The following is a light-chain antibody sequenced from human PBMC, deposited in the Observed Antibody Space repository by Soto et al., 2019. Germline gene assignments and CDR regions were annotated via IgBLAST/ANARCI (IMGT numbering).Light chain of an antibody. CDR2: GNS. CDR3: GSWDSSLSAYV. J-gene: IGLJ1*01. Sequence: QSVLTQPPSVSGAPGQRVTISCTGNSSNIGAGYDVHWYQQLPGKAPKLLIFGNSHRPSGVPDRFFGSKSGTSASLAITGLQAEDEADYYCGSWDSSLSAYVFGTGTKVTVL. CDR1: SSNIGAGYD. V-gene: IGLV1-40*01.